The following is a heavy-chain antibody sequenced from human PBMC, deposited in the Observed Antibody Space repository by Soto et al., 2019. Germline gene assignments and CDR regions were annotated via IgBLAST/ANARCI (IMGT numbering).Heavy chain of an antibody. CDR3: ARMVRGVPTYNWFDH. CDR2: IYHSGST. J-gene: IGHJ5*02. CDR1: GGSISSGGYS. Sequence: SETLSLTCAVSGGSISSGGYSGSWIRQPPGKGLEWIGYIYHSGSTYYNPSLKSRVTISVDRSKNQFSLKLSSVTAADTAVYYCARMVRGVPTYNWFDHWGQGTLGTVS. D-gene: IGHD3-10*01. V-gene: IGHV4-30-2*01.